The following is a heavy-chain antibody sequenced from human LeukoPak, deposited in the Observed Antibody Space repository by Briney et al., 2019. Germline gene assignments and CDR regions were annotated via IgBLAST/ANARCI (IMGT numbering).Heavy chain of an antibody. Sequence: GGSLRLSCVASGFIVSNDYMSWVRQAPGMGLEWVSTIYRGGSSFYADSVKGRFTISRDNSKNTLYLQMNSLRAEDTAVYYCAKHIEGYNYGSYYFDYWGQGTLVTVSS. J-gene: IGHJ4*02. CDR1: GFIVSNDY. CDR3: AKHIEGYNYGSYYFDY. CDR2: IYRGGSS. V-gene: IGHV3-66*04. D-gene: IGHD5-18*01.